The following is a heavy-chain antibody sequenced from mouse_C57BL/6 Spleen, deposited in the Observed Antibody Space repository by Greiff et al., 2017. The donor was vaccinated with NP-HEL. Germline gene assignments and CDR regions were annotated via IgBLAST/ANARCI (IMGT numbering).Heavy chain of an antibody. CDR3: ARSITTVVAKVFAY. CDR1: GYAFSSYW. J-gene: IGHJ3*01. D-gene: IGHD1-1*01. Sequence: VQLQQSGAELVKPGASVKISCKASGYAFSSYWMNWVKQRPGKGLEWIGQIYPGDGDTNYNGKFKGKATLTADKSSSTAYMQLSSLTSEDSAVYFCARSITTVVAKVFAYWGQGTLVTVSA. CDR2: IYPGDGDT. V-gene: IGHV1-80*01.